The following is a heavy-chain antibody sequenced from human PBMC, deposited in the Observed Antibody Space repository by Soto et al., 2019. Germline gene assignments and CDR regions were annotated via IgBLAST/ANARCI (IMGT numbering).Heavy chain of an antibody. V-gene: IGHV3-23*01. CDR1: GFTFSSYA. CDR3: AKDVGGFPSEGIDY. D-gene: IGHD3-16*01. CDR2: ISVSGGST. J-gene: IGHJ4*01. Sequence: EVQLLESGGGLVQPGGSLRLSCAASGFTFSSYAMSWVRQAPGKGLEWVSAISVSGGSTYYADSVKGRFTISRDNSKNTLYPQMNSRRAEDTAVYYCAKDVGGFPSEGIDYWGQGTLVTVSS.